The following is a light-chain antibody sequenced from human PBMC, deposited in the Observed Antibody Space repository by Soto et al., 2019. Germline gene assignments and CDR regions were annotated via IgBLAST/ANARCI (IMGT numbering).Light chain of an antibody. Sequence: DIQMTQSPSTLSASVGDGVTITCRASQTITTSLAWYQQKPGKAPKLLICKASSLESGVPSRFSGSGSGTEITLTISSLHLDDFATYYCQQYDSYSVRTFGQGTKVEI. J-gene: IGKJ1*01. V-gene: IGKV1-5*03. CDR2: KAS. CDR3: QQYDSYSVRT. CDR1: QTITTS.